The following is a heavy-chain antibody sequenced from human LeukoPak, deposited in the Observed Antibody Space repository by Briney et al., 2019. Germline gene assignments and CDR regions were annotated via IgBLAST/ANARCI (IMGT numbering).Heavy chain of an antibody. CDR2: IYYSGST. CDR1: GGSISSYY. J-gene: IGHJ6*02. Sequence: SETLSLTCIVSGGSISSYYWSWIRQPPGKGLEWIGYIYYSGSTNYNPSLKSRVTISVDTSKNQFSLKLSSVTAADTAVYYCARHSPISRIPYYYYGMDVWGQGTTVTVSS. CDR3: ARHSPISRIPYYYYGMDV. V-gene: IGHV4-59*08. D-gene: IGHD3-3*02.